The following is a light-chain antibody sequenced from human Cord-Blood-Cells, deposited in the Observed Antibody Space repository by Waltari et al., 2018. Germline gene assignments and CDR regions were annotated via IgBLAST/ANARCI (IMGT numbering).Light chain of an antibody. Sequence: DIQMTQSPSSLSASVGDRVTITCRASQISRSYLNWFHQKPEKAPKLLIYAASSLQSGVQSSFSGSGSGTDFTLTISSLKPEDFAIYYCQQSYSTPGSFGQGTKLEIK. J-gene: IGKJ2*04. CDR2: AAS. CDR3: QQSYSTPGS. V-gene: IGKV1-39*01. CDR1: QISRSY.